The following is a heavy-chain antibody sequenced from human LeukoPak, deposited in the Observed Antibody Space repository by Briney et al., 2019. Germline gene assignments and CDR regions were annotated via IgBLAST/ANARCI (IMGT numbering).Heavy chain of an antibody. J-gene: IGHJ6*02. CDR1: GGSLSSGSYY. CDR3: ARESTRITMFGVVSDYYYGMDV. D-gene: IGHD3-3*01. Sequence: SETLSLTCTVSGGSLSSGSYYWSWLRQPPGKGLEWIGYIYYSGSPNYNPSLKSRVTISVDTSKNHFSLKLSSVTAADTAVYYCARESTRITMFGVVSDYYYGMDVWGQGTTVTVSS. CDR2: IYYSGSP. V-gene: IGHV4-61*01.